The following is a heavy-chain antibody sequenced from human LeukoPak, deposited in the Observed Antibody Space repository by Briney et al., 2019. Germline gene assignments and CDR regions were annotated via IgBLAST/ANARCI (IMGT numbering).Heavy chain of an antibody. D-gene: IGHD3-16*02. J-gene: IGHJ4*02. V-gene: IGHV3-23*01. CDR2: ISGSGGST. CDR1: GFTFSSYG. Sequence: GGSLRPSCAASGFTFSSYGMSWVRQAPGKGLEWVSAISGSGGSTYYADSVKGRFTISRDNSKNTLYLQMNSLRAEDTAVYYCAKVAVNRMITFGGVIVISPLDYWGQETLVTVSS. CDR3: AKVAVNRMITFGGVIVISPLDY.